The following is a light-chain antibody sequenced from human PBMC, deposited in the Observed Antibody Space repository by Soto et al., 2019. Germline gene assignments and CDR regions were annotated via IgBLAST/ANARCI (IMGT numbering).Light chain of an antibody. J-gene: IGLJ3*02. CDR2: SNN. CDR1: ISNIGSHT. CDR3: SAWDDGLNSEV. Sequence: QSVLTPPPSVSGTPRQRITISCSGSISNIGSHTVNWYQQLPGTAPKLLIYSNNHRPSGVPDRFSGSKSGTSASLAISGLQSEDEADYYCSAWDDGLNSEVFGGGTKLTVL. V-gene: IGLV1-44*01.